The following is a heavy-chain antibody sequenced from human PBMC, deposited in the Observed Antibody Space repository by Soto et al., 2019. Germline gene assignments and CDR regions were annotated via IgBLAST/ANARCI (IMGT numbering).Heavy chain of an antibody. D-gene: IGHD6-13*01. J-gene: IGHJ6*03. V-gene: IGHV3-21*01. CDR1: GFTFSSYS. Sequence: GGSLRLSCAASGFTFSSYSMNWVRQAPGKGLEWVSSISSSSSYIYYADSVKGRFTISRDNAKNSLYLQMNSLRAEDTAVYYCARAERHSIAAGYYYYYMDVWGKGTTVTVSS. CDR2: ISSSSSYI. CDR3: ARAERHSIAAGYYYYYMDV.